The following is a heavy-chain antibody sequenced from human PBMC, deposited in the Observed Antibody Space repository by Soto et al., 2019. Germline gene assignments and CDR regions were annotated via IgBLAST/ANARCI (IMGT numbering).Heavy chain of an antibody. D-gene: IGHD3-9*01. CDR3: ARGRYFDWLLSDYFDY. J-gene: IGHJ4*02. CDR2: IKQEGSEK. CDR1: GFTFSSYW. Sequence: EVQLVESGGGLVQPGGSLRLSGAASGFTFSSYWMSWVRKAPGKGLEGVANIKQEGSEKYYVDSVKGRFTISRDNAKNSLYLQMNSLRAEDTAVYYCARGRYFDWLLSDYFDYWGQGTLVTVSS. V-gene: IGHV3-7*01.